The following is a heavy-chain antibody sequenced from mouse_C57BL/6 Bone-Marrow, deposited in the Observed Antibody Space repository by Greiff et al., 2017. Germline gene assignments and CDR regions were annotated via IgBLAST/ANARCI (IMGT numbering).Heavy chain of an antibody. CDR3: TRGYYYAMDY. V-gene: IGHV1-15*01. J-gene: IGHJ4*01. CDR2: IDPETGGT. CDR1: GYTFTDYE. Sequence: VQLQQSGAGLVRPGASVTLSCKASGYTFTDYEMHWVKQTPVHGLEWIGAIDPETGGTAYNQKFKGKAILTADKSSSTAYMELRSLTSEDSAVYYCTRGYYYAMDYWGQGTSVTVSS.